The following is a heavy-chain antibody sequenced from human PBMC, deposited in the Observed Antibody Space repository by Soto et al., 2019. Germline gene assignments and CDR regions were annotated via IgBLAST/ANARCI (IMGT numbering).Heavy chain of an antibody. J-gene: IGHJ4*01. D-gene: IGHD1-26*01. CDR1: GDTVSSNSAG. CDR3: ARGEQYSGRIFDY. CDR2: TYYRSKWYY. Sequence: LSLTCAITGDTVSSNSAGWSWVRQSAWRGLEWLGRTYYRSKWYYEYAVSVRGRITINPDTSKNQYSLQLNSVTPEDTAVYFCARGEQYSGRIFDYWGQGTLVTVSS. V-gene: IGHV6-1*01.